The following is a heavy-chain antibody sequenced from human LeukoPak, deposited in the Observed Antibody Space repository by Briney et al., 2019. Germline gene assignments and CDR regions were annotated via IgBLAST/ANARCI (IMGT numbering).Heavy chain of an antibody. CDR1: GDSVSSNSAA. D-gene: IGHD6-6*01. CDR2: TYYRSKWYN. J-gene: IGHJ1*01. Sequence: SQTLSLTCAVSGDSVSSNSAAWNWIRQSPSRGLEWLGRTYYRSKWYNDYAVSVKSRITINPDTSMNQFSLQLNSVTPEDTAVYYCARGYSSSSVGYFQHWGQGTLVTVSS. CDR3: ARGYSSSSVGYFQH. V-gene: IGHV6-1*01.